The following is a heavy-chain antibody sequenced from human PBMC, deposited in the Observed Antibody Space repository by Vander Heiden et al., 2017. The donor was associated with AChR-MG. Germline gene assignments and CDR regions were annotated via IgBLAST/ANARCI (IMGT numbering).Heavy chain of an antibody. J-gene: IGHJ6*02. Sequence: QAQRVQSGAEVTKPGSSVKVSCKASGGPFTDYGIDWVRPAPGQGLEWMGGIMPMLDSANYAQKFQGRVTITADESTSTAYMELSSLRSEDTAVYYCAREFRGDFGNYYYYGMDVWGQGTTVTVSS. D-gene: IGHD3-10*01. CDR1: GGPFTDYG. V-gene: IGHV1-69*01. CDR2: IMPMLDSA. CDR3: AREFRGDFGNYYYYGMDV.